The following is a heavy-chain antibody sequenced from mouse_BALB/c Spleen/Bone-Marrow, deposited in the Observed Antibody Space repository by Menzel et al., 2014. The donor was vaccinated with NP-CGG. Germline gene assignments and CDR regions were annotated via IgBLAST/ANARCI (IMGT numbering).Heavy chain of an antibody. V-gene: IGHV1-55*01. Sequence: QVQLQQPGAELVKPGTSVKLSCKASGYNFXSYWINWVKLRPGQGLEWIGDIYPGSGSTNYNEKFKSKATLTVDTSSSTAYMQLSSLASEDSALYYCARFSQLGLPAYWGQGTLVTVSA. CDR3: ARFSQLGLPAY. J-gene: IGHJ3*01. CDR2: IYPGSGST. D-gene: IGHD3-1*01. CDR1: GYNFXSYW.